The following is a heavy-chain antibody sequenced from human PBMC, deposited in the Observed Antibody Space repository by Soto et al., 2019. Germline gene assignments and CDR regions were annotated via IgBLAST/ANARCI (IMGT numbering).Heavy chain of an antibody. CDR3: ARDSRYYYGSGSYYHY. J-gene: IGHJ4*02. CDR2: IYHSGST. Sequence: PSETLSLTCAVSGGSISSGGYSWSWIRQPPGKGLEWIGYIYHSGSTYYNPSLKSRVTISVDTSKNQFSLKLSSVTAADTAVYYCARDSRYYYGSGSYYHYWGQGTLVTVSS. D-gene: IGHD3-10*01. V-gene: IGHV4-30-2*01. CDR1: GGSISSGGYS.